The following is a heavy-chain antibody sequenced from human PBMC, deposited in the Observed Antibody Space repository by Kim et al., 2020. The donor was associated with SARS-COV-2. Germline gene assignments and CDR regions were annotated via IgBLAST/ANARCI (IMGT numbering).Heavy chain of an antibody. Sequence: GGSLRLSCAASGFTFSTYHMTWVRQAPGKGLEWLSSISRGGSSIFYADSVKGRFTISRDNAVNSLYLQLDRLRAEDTAVYYCARDGDYYDSAGYPDYFDSWGQGTLVTVSS. CDR3: ARDGDYYDSAGYPDYFDS. CDR1: GFTFSTYH. J-gene: IGHJ4*02. CDR2: ISRGGSSI. V-gene: IGHV3-21*01. D-gene: IGHD3-22*01.